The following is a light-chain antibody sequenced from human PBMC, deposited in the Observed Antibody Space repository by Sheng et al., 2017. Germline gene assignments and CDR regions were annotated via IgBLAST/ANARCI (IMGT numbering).Light chain of an antibody. J-gene: IGLJ3*02. V-gene: IGLV2-8*01. CDR3: SSYVDNNKRV. Sequence: QSALTQPPSASGSPGQSVTISCTGTSSDVGGYNYVSWYQQHPGKAPKLIIYDVSKRPSGVPDRFSGSKSGNTASLTVSGLQPEDEADYHCSSYVDNNKRVFGGGTKLTVL. CDR1: SSDVGGYNY. CDR2: DVS.